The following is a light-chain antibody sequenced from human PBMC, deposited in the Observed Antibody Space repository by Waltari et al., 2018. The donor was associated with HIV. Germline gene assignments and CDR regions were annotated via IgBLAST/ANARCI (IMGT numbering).Light chain of an antibody. Sequence: SSDLTQSPSLSVSPGQTAKITCSGDVLAKQFAFWYHRKPGQAPLLLIYKETEMPSKIPERFSASTSGTTVTLTISGVRAEDEAEYFRQSADTSGTSVLFGGGTTLTVL. CDR2: KET. CDR1: VLAKQF. CDR3: QSADTSGTSVL. J-gene: IGLJ2*01. V-gene: IGLV3-25*03.